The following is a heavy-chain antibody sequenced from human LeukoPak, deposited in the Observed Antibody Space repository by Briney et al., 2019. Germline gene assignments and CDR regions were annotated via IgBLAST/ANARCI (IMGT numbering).Heavy chain of an antibody. V-gene: IGHV3-7*01. CDR2: IKEDGSEQ. CDR3: ARGPIVVGGYYYYYYGMDV. Sequence: GGSLRLSCVASGFSFSGYWMSWVRQAPGKGLEWVANIKEDGSEQYYVDSAKGRFTISRDNAKNSLYLQMNSLRGGDTAVYYCARGPIVVGGYYYYYYGMDVWGQGTTVTVSS. D-gene: IGHD3-22*01. J-gene: IGHJ6*02. CDR1: GFSFSGYW.